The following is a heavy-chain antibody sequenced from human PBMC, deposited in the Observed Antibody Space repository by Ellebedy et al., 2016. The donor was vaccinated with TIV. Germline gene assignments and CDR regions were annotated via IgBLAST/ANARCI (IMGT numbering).Heavy chain of an antibody. V-gene: IGHV4-61*08. CDR3: ARDLGIAATDDAFDI. D-gene: IGHD6-13*01. CDR1: GGSISSGGYY. Sequence: GSLRLXXTVSGGSISSGGYYWSWIRQHPGKGLEWIGYIYYSGSTNYNPSLKSRVTISVDTSKNQFSLKLSSVTAADTAVYYCARDLGIAATDDAFDIWGQGTMVTVSS. CDR2: IYYSGST. J-gene: IGHJ3*02.